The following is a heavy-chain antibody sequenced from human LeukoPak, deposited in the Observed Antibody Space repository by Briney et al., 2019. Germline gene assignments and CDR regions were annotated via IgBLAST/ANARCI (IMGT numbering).Heavy chain of an antibody. Sequence: SETLSLTCAVYGGSFSGYYWSWIRQPPGKGLEWIGEINHSGSTNYNPSLKSRVTISVDTSKNQFSLKLSSVTAADTAVYYCARARIAARPSYYFDYWGQGTLVTVSS. J-gene: IGHJ4*02. CDR2: INHSGST. V-gene: IGHV4-34*01. CDR1: GGSFSGYY. CDR3: ARARIAARPSYYFDY. D-gene: IGHD6-6*01.